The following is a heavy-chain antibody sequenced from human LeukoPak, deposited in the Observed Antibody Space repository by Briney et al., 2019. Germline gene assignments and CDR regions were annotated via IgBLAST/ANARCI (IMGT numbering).Heavy chain of an antibody. J-gene: IGHJ4*02. CDR2: INHSGST. D-gene: IGHD6-6*01. Sequence: SETLSLTCTVSGGSISSSSYYWGWIRQPPGKGLEWIGEINHSGSTNYNPSLKSRVTISVDTSKNQFSLKLSSVTAADTAVYYCASGHSSSSFWYWGQGTLVTVSS. CDR1: GGSISSSSYY. CDR3: ASGHSSSSFWY. V-gene: IGHV4-39*07.